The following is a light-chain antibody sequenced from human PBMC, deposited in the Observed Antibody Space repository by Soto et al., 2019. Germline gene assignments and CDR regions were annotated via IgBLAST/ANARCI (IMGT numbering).Light chain of an antibody. V-gene: IGLV1-44*01. J-gene: IGLJ1*01. CDR2: GNN. CDR3: QSYDSSLSAYV. Sequence: QSVLTQAPSVSGTPGQRVTITCSGSSSNIGRNSVNWYQHLPGTAPKLLTHGNNHRPSGVPDRFSGSKSGTSASLAISGLQPEDEADYCCQSYDSSLSAYVFGTGTKVTVL. CDR1: SSNIGRNS.